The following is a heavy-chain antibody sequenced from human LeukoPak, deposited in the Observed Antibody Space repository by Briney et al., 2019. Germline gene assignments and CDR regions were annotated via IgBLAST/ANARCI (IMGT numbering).Heavy chain of an antibody. CDR1: GGSISSSSYY. D-gene: IGHD3-10*01. V-gene: IGHV4-39*01. CDR3: ARRPLTMVRGPMGGAEN. J-gene: IGHJ4*02. CDR2: IYYSGST. Sequence: SETLSLTCTVSGGSISSSSYYWGWIREPPGKGLEWIGSIYYSGSTYYNPSLKGRVTISVDTSKNQFSLKLSSVTAADTAEYYCARRPLTMVRGPMGGAENWGQGTLVTVSS.